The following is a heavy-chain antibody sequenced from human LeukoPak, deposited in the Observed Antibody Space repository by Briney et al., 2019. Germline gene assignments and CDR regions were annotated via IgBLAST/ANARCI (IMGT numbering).Heavy chain of an antibody. CDR1: GGSISSYY. CDR2: IYYNGTT. CDR3: ARDNYYDSSLPDWYFDL. J-gene: IGHJ2*01. Sequence: PSETLSLTCTVSGGSISSYYWSWIRQPPGKGLEWIGYIYYNGTTKYNPSLKSRVTISVDTSKNQFSLKLSSVTAADTAVYYCARDNYYDSSLPDWYFDLWGRGTLVTVSS. V-gene: IGHV4-59*01. D-gene: IGHD3-22*01.